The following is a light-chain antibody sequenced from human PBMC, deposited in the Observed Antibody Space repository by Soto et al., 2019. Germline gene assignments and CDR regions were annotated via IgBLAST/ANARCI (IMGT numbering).Light chain of an antibody. V-gene: IGKV3-20*01. CDR3: QQYGSSPL. CDR2: GAS. CDR1: QSVSSSY. Sequence: EIVLTQSPGTLSLSPGERATLSCRASQSVSSSYLAWYQQKPGQAPRLLIYGASSRATGIPDRFSGSGSGTDFIFTISRLEPEDFAVYYCQQYGSSPLFGQGTRLEIK. J-gene: IGKJ5*01.